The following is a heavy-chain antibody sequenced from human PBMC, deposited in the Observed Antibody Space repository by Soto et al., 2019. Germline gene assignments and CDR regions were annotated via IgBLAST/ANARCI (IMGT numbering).Heavy chain of an antibody. V-gene: IGHV4-39*01. Sequence: SETLSLTCTVSGGSISSSSYYWGWIRQPPGKGLEWIGSIYYSGSTYYNPSLKSRVTISVDTSKNQFSLKLSSVTAADTAVYYCASLTPDNAGYCSGGSCYDYFDYWGQGTLVTVSS. CDR1: GGSISSSSYY. CDR2: IYYSGST. J-gene: IGHJ4*02. CDR3: ASLTPDNAGYCSGGSCYDYFDY. D-gene: IGHD2-15*01.